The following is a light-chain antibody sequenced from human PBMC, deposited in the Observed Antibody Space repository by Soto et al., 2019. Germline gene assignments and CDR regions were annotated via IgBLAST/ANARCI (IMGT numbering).Light chain of an antibody. J-gene: IGKJ2*01. CDR2: GAS. CDR1: QSVSSSY. Sequence: EIVLTQSPATLSLSPGERATLSCRASQSVSSSYLAWYQQKPGQDPRLLIYGASSRATGIPDRFSGSGSGTDFTLTISRLEPEDFAVYYCQQYGSSLYTFGQGTKLEIK. V-gene: IGKV3-20*01. CDR3: QQYGSSLYT.